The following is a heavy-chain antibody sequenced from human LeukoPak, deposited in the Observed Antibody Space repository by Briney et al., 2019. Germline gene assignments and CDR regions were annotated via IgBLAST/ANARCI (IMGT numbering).Heavy chain of an antibody. D-gene: IGHD6-19*01. V-gene: IGHV4-59*08. CDR3: VRRDPGWNYFDY. CDR1: VGSINSHY. Sequence: SETLSLTCAVSVGSINSHYWSWIRQPPGKGLEWIGDIYYTGRNNYNPSLKSRVTISLDTSQNHLSLNLTSVLAADTAIYYCVRRDPGWNYFDYWGQGILVTVSS. CDR2: IYYTGRN. J-gene: IGHJ4*02.